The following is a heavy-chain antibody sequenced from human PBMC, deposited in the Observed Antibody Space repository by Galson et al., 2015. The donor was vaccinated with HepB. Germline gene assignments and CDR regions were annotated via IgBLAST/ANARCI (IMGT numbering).Heavy chain of an antibody. CDR3: ARARYSTSPPDY. Sequence: SVKVSCKASGYTFTTYGISWVRQAPGQGLEWMGWISTYNFNKNFAQRLQDRVTMTTDTATNTAYMELRSLGSDGTAVYYCARARYSTSPPDYWGQGTLVTVSS. D-gene: IGHD1-26*01. J-gene: IGHJ4*02. CDR1: GYTFTTYG. V-gene: IGHV1-18*01. CDR2: ISTYNFNK.